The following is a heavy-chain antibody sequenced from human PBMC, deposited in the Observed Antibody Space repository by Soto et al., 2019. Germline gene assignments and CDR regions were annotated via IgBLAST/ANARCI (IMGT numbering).Heavy chain of an antibody. Sequence: QVQLVESGGGVVQPGRSLRLSCAASGFTFSSYGMHWVRQAPGKGLEWVAVISYDGSNKYYADSVKGRFTISRDNSKNTLYLQMNSLRAEDTAVYYCAKDRGDYTTPLDYWGQGTLVTVSS. CDR3: AKDRGDYTTPLDY. CDR2: ISYDGSNK. J-gene: IGHJ4*02. D-gene: IGHD4-17*01. V-gene: IGHV3-30*18. CDR1: GFTFSSYG.